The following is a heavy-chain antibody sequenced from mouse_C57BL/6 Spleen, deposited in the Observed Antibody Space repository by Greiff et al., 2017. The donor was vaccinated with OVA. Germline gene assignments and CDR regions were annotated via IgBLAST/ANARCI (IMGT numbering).Heavy chain of an antibody. CDR1: GYTFTSYG. V-gene: IGHV1-81*01. J-gene: IGHJ3*01. CDR3: ARSGGDGYYVTY. Sequence: VQLQESGAELARPGASVKLSCKASGYTFTSYGISWVKQRPGQGLEWIGEIYPRSGNTYYNEKFKGKATLTADKSSSTAYMELRSLTSEDSAVYFCARSGGDGYYVTYWGQGTLVTVSA. CDR2: IYPRSGNT. D-gene: IGHD2-3*01.